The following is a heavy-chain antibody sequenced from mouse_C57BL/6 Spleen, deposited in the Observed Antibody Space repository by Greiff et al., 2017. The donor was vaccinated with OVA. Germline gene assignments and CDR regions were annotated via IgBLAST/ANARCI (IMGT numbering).Heavy chain of an antibody. J-gene: IGHJ4*01. D-gene: IGHD2-3*01. CDR2: INPSNGGT. CDR1: GYTFTSYW. CDR3: ARDGYDGYYGDAMDY. V-gene: IGHV1-53*01. Sequence: VQLQQPGTELVKPGASVKLSCKASGYTFTSYWMHWVKQRPGQGLEWIGNINPSNGGTNYNEKFKSKAILTVDKSSSTAYMQLSSLTSEDSAVYYCARDGYDGYYGDAMDYWGQGTSVTVSS.